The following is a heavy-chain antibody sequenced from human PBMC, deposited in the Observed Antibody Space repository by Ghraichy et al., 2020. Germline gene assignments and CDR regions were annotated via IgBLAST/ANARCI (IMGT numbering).Heavy chain of an antibody. CDR3: ARTRYSYGFRDYYYYMDV. V-gene: IGHV2-26*01. D-gene: IGHD5-18*01. CDR1: GFSLSNARMG. J-gene: IGHJ6*03. CDR2: IFSNDEK. Sequence: SGPTLVKPTETLTLTCTVSGFSLSNARMGVSWIRQPPGKALEWLAHIFSNDEKSYSTSLKSRLTISKDTSKSQVVLTMTNMDPVDTATYYCARTRYSYGFRDYYYYMDVWGKGTTVTVSS.